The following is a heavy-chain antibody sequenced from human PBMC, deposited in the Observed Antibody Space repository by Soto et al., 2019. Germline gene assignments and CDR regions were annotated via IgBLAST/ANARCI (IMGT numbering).Heavy chain of an antibody. V-gene: IGHV3-73*01. CDR2: IKTKVESYAT. Sequence: GGSLRLSCAASGLTLCGFDIHWVRQASGEGLEWVGRIKTKVESYATELAASVKGRFTISRDDPKNTAYLEMNSLKTEDTAVYYCTRRYCSGGGCYSDFDYWGQGTLVTVSS. CDR1: GLTLCGFD. J-gene: IGHJ4*02. CDR3: TRRYCSGGGCYSDFDY. D-gene: IGHD2-15*01.